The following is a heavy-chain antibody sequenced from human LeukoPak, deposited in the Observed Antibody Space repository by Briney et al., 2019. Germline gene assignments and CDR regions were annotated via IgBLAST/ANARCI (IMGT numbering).Heavy chain of an antibody. CDR1: GFTFSDYY. CDR3: ARDPPPYYYDSSGSNPTDY. V-gene: IGHV3-11*01. Sequence: GGSLRLSCAASGFTFSDYYMSWIRQAPGKGLEWVSYISSSGSTIYYADSVKGRFTTSRDNAKNSLYLQMNSLRAEDTAVYYCARDPPPYYYDSSGSNPTDYWGQGTLVTVSS. CDR2: ISSSGSTI. D-gene: IGHD3-22*01. J-gene: IGHJ4*02.